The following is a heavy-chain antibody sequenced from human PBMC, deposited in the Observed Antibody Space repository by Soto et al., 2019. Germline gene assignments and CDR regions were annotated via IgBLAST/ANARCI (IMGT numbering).Heavy chain of an antibody. Sequence: PGESLKISCKGSGYSFNNYWIAWVRQMPGKGLEWMGIIYPGDSNTRYSPSFQGQVIISADKSITTAYLQWSSLKASDTAMYDCAKDLDYGGSYDLFAPWGKGTLVTV. CDR1: GYSFNNYW. CDR3: AKDLDYGGSYDLFAP. J-gene: IGHJ5*02. CDR2: IYPGDSNT. V-gene: IGHV5-51*01. D-gene: IGHD2-15*01.